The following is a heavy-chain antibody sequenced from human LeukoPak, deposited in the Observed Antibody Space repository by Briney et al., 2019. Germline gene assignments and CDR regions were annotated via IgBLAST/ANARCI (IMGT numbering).Heavy chain of an antibody. Sequence: SETLSLTCSVSGASISSGTYYWAWIRQPPGKGLEWIGSTYFGGNTHYNPSLRGRVTIAVDTSENKLSVRLTSVTAADTAVYYCARQYYYYYYMDVWGKGTTVTVSS. CDR2: TYFGGNT. J-gene: IGHJ6*03. V-gene: IGHV4-39*01. CDR3: ARQYYYYYYMDV. CDR1: GASISSGTYY.